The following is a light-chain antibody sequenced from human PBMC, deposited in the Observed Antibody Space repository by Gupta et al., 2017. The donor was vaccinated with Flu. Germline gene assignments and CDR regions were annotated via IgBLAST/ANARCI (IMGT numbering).Light chain of an antibody. J-gene: IGLJ3*02. CDR2: LNSDGSH. CDR1: SGHSSYA. Sequence: HLVLTQSPSASVSPRASVKPPCPLSSGHSSYAIARHQQQPEKGPRYWMQLNSDGSHSKGDGIPDRFSGSSSGAERYLTISSHQSEDEADYYCQTWGTGIWVFGGGTKLTVL. CDR3: QTWGTGIWV. V-gene: IGLV4-69*01.